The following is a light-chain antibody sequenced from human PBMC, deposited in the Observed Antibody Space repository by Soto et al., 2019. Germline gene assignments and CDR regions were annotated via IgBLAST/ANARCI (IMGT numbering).Light chain of an antibody. CDR3: QHYNSYSEA. CDR1: QSLSGY. Sequence: PGSLVLSRADCATLSCRASQSLSGYLAWYQQKPGQAPRLLIYGASNRATGIPDRFSGSGSGTDFTLTISSLQPDDFATYYCQHYNSYSEAFGQGTKVDIK. CDR2: GAS. J-gene: IGKJ1*01. V-gene: IGKV3D-15*01.